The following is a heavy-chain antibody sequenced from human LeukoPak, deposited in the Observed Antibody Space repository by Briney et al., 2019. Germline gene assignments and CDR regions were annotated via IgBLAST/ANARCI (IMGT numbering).Heavy chain of an antibody. CDR3: TSDPSNYYDPRFDY. V-gene: IGHV3-73*01. J-gene: IGHJ4*02. Sequence: GGSLRLSCAASGFIFSGSAIHRARQASGKGLEWVGRIRSKANSYATAYAAPVKGRFTISRGDSKNTAYLQMNSLKTEDTAIYYCTSDPSNYYDPRFDYWGQGALVTVSS. D-gene: IGHD3-22*01. CDR2: IRSKANSYAT. CDR1: GFIFSGSA.